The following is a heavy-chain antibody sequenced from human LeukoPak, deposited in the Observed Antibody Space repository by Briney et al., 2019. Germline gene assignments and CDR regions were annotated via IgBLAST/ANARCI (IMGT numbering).Heavy chain of an antibody. CDR2: ISYIGDT. CDR3: ARHASTSDWSYYFDY. V-gene: IGHV4-59*08. D-gene: IGHD2-21*01. Sequence: PSETLSLTCSVSGGSMSSYFWSWIRQPPGKRLESIGYISYIGDTNYNSPLSWRVTMSLDRSENKFSLRLTSVTAADTAIYYCARHASTSDWSYYFDYWGQGLLVTVSS. J-gene: IGHJ4*02. CDR1: GGSMSSYF.